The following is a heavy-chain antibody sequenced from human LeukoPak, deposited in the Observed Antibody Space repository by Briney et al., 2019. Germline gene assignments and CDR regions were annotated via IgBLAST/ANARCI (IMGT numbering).Heavy chain of an antibody. J-gene: IGHJ5*02. V-gene: IGHV4-30-2*01. CDR3: ARGDGSGSGRWFDP. CDR2: IYHTGST. Sequence: TLSLTCTVSGASISSGTYSWSWIRQPPGEGLEWIGYIYHTGSTYYNPSLKGRVTISVDRSKNQFSLNLNFVTAADTALYYCARGDGSGSGRWFDPWGQGTLITVSS. CDR1: GASISSGTYS. D-gene: IGHD3-10*01.